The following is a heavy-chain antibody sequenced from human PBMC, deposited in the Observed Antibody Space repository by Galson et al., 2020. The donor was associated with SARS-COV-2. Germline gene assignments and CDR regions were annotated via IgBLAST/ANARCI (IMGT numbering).Heavy chain of an antibody. CDR1: GFTFSSYA. CDR3: ARAGGRGYSYGYLFFIDY. J-gene: IGHJ4*02. CDR2: ISYDGSNK. V-gene: IGHV3-30*04. D-gene: IGHD5-18*01. Sequence: GESLKISCAASGFTFSSYAMHWVRQAPGKGLEWVAVISYDGSNKYYADSVKGRFTISRDNSKNTLYLQMNSLRAEDTAVYYCARAGGRGYSYGYLFFIDYWGQGTLVTVSS.